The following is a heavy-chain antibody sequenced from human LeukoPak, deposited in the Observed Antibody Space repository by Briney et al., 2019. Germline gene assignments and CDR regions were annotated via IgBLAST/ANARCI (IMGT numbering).Heavy chain of an antibody. CDR2: IRYDGSNK. CDR1: GFTFSSYG. V-gene: IGHV3-30*02. D-gene: IGHD5-18*01. CDR3: AKGSQLWLLAY. J-gene: IGHJ4*02. Sequence: GGSLRLSCAASGFTFSSYGMHWVRQAPGKGLEGVAFIRYDGSNKYYADSVKGRCTISRDNVKNPLYLQMHSLRAEDPAVYYCAKGSQLWLLAYWGQGTLVTVSS.